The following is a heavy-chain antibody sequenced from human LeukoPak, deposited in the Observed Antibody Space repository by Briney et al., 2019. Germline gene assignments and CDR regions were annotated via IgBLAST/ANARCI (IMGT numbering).Heavy chain of an antibody. CDR2: ISSSSSYI. CDR3: ASWPDYYGSGSYYGSFDY. Sequence: GGSLRLSCAASGFTFSSYSMNWVRQAPGKGLEWVSSISSSSSYIYYADSVKGRFTISRDNAKNSLYLQMNSLRAEDTAVYYCASWPDYYGSGSYYGSFDYWGQGTLVTVSS. J-gene: IGHJ4*02. D-gene: IGHD3-10*01. CDR1: GFTFSSYS. V-gene: IGHV3-21*01.